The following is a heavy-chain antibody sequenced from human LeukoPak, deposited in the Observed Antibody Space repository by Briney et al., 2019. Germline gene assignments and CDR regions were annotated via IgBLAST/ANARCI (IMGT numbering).Heavy chain of an antibody. J-gene: IGHJ4*02. CDR1: GYTFTSYD. D-gene: IGHD3-10*01. Sequence: GASVKVSCKASGYTFTSYDINWVRQATGHGLEWMGWMNANSGNTGHAQKFQGRVTMTRNTSISTAYMELSSLRSEDTAVYYCATTGMGRYYFHYWGQGTLVTVSS. V-gene: IGHV1-8*01. CDR3: ATTGMGRYYFHY. CDR2: MNANSGNT.